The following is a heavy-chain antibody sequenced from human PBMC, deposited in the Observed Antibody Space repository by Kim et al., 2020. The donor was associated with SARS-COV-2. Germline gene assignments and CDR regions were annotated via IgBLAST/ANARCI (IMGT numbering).Heavy chain of an antibody. CDR2: IYSGGST. J-gene: IGHJ6*02. CDR1: GFTVSSNY. D-gene: IGHD6-19*01. Sequence: GGSLRLSCAASGFTVSSNYMSWVRQAPGKGLEWVSVIYSGGSTYYADSVKGRFTISRDNSKNTQYLQMNSLRAEDTAVYYCARHGSGGWYSPFDYYYGMDVWGQGTAVTVSS. V-gene: IGHV3-53*01. CDR3: ARHGSGGWYSPFDYYYGMDV.